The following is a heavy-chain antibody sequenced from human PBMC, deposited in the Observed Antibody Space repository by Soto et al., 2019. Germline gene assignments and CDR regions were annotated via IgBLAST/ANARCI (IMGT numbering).Heavy chain of an antibody. D-gene: IGHD1-1*01. V-gene: IGHV1-69*12. J-gene: IGHJ6*02. CDR3: ARDNDRPQLGGNYYYILDV. CDR2: IMPIFRTP. Sequence: QVQLEQSGAEVKKPGSSVKVSCKTSGGTFRNSAISWVRQAPGRGLEWLGGIMPIFRTPDYSQKFQGRVTVTADESTSTAYMELRGLRSDDTAVYYCARDNDRPQLGGNYYYILDVWGQGTTVTVSS. CDR1: GGTFRNSA.